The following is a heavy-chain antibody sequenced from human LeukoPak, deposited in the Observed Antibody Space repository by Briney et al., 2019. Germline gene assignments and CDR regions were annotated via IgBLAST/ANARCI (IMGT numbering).Heavy chain of an antibody. D-gene: IGHD2-21*02. Sequence: GGSLRLSCAASGFTVSSNYMSWVRQAPGKGLEWVSVIYSGGSTYYADSVKGRFTISRDNSKNTLYLQMNSLRAEDTAVYYCARGCGGDCYQGGHDAFDIWGQGTMVTVSS. CDR1: GFTVSSNY. J-gene: IGHJ3*02. CDR3: ARGCGGDCYQGGHDAFDI. V-gene: IGHV3-53*01. CDR2: IYSGGST.